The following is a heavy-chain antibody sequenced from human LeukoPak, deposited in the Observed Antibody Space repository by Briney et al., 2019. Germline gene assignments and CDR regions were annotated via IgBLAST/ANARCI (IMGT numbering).Heavy chain of an antibody. CDR2: MYYSGST. Sequence: SETLSLTCTVSGGSISTYYWSWIRQPPGKGLECIGYMYYSGSTNYSPSLKSRVTISVDTSKNQFSLKLSSVTAADTAVYYCARTIAVAGIYYYYMDVWGKGTTVTISS. CDR3: ARTIAVAGIYYYYMDV. D-gene: IGHD6-19*01. J-gene: IGHJ6*03. V-gene: IGHV4-59*01. CDR1: GGSISTYY.